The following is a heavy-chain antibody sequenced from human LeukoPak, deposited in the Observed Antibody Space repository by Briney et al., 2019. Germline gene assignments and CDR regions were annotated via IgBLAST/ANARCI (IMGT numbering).Heavy chain of an antibody. CDR1: GGSFSDYY. V-gene: IGHV4-34*01. CDR2: IYYSGST. Sequence: SETLSLTCGVHGGSFSDYYWTWIRQPPGKGLEWIGSIYYSGSTYYNPSLKSRVTISVDTSKNQFSLKLSSVTAADTAVYYCARRPAVYYDFWSGYYNWFDPWGQGTLVTVSS. J-gene: IGHJ5*02. CDR3: ARRPAVYYDFWSGYYNWFDP. D-gene: IGHD3-3*01.